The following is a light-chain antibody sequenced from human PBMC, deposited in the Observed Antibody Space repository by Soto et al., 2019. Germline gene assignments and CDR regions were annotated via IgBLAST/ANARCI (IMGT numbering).Light chain of an antibody. V-gene: IGKV3-20*01. CDR2: GAS. Sequence: EIVLTQSPGTLSLSPGERTTLSCRASQSISSSYLAWYQQKPGQAPRLLVNGASSRATSIPDRFSGSGSGTDFTLTTSRLEPEDFALYYCQQYSSTFWTLGQGTKV. J-gene: IGKJ1*01. CDR3: QQYSSTFWT. CDR1: QSISSSY.